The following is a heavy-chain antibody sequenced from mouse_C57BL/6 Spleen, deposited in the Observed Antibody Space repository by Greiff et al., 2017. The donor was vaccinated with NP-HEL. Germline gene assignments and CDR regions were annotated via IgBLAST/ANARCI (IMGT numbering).Heavy chain of an antibody. CDR2: IHTNSGST. CDR3: AHKGPLYPFAY. V-gene: IGHV1-64*01. J-gene: IGHJ3*01. D-gene: IGHD5-1-1*01. CDR1: GYTFTSYW. Sequence: QVQLQQPGAELVKPGASVKLSCKASGYTFTSYWMHWVKQRPGQGLEWIGMIHTNSGSTNYNEKLQSKATLTGDKSSSTAYMQLSILTSEDSAVYYCAHKGPLYPFAYWGQGTLVTVSA.